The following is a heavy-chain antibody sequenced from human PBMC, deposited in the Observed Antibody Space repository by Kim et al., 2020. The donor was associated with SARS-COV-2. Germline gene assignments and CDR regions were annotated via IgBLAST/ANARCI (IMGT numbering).Heavy chain of an antibody. CDR3: ARAASYYDSSGYYNWYFDL. D-gene: IGHD3-22*01. Sequence: GRTYYRSKWYNDYAVSVKSRITINPDTSKNQFSLQLNSVTPEDTAVYYCARAASYYDSSGYYNWYFDLWGRGTLVTVSS. V-gene: IGHV6-1*01. CDR2: TYYRSKWYN. J-gene: IGHJ2*01.